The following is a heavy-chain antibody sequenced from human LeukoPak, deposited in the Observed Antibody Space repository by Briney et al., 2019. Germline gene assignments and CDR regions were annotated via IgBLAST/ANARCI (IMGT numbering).Heavy chain of an antibody. J-gene: IGHJ4*02. D-gene: IGHD7-27*01. CDR2: IISGSSYI. CDR3: ARDTGDFTY. CDR1: GFTFSSYS. Sequence: GGSLRLSCAASGFTFSSYSINWVRQAPGKGLEWVSSIISGSSYIFFADSVKGRFTISRDNAKNSLYLQMSSLRAEDTAVFYCARDTGDFTYWGQGTLVTVSS. V-gene: IGHV3-21*04.